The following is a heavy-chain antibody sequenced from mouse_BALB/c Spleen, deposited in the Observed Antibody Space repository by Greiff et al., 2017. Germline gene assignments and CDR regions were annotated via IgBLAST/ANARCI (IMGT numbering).Heavy chain of an antibody. CDR3: ARQDYYGSSYFDY. CDR2: ISNGGGST. Sequence: EVHLVESGGGLVQPGGSLKLSCAASGFTFSSYTMSWVRQTPEKRLEWVAYISNGGGSTYYPDTVKGRFTISRDNAKNTLYLQMSSLKSEDTAMYYCARQDYYGSSYFDYWGQGTTLTVSS. J-gene: IGHJ2*01. V-gene: IGHV5-12-2*01. D-gene: IGHD1-1*01. CDR1: GFTFSSYT.